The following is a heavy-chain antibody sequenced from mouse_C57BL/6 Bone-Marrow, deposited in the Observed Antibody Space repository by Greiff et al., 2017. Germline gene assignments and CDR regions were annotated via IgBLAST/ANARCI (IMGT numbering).Heavy chain of an antibody. CDR1: GYTFTTYP. CDR3: ARGGNYGGYYFDY. J-gene: IGHJ2*01. D-gene: IGHD2-1*01. Sequence: VKVVESGAELVKPGASVKMSCKASGYTFTTYPIEWMKQNHGKSLEWIGNFHPYNDDTKYNEKFKGKATLTVEKSSSTVYLALSRLTSDDSAVYYCARGGNYGGYYFDYWGQGTTLTVSA. CDR2: FHPYNDDT. V-gene: IGHV1-47*01.